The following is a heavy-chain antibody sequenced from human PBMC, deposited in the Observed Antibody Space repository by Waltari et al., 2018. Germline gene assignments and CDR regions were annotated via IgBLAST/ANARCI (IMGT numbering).Heavy chain of an antibody. V-gene: IGHV4-31*03. J-gene: IGHJ3*02. D-gene: IGHD1-26*01. CDR1: GGSISSGGYY. CDR2: IYYSGST. Sequence: QVQLQESGPGLVKPSQTLSLTCTVSGGSISSGGYYWSWIRQHPGKGLEWIGYIYYSGSTYYTPSLKTRVTISVDTSKNQFSLKLSSVTAADAAVYYCAREIHGVGDAFDIWGQGTMVTVSS. CDR3: AREIHGVGDAFDI.